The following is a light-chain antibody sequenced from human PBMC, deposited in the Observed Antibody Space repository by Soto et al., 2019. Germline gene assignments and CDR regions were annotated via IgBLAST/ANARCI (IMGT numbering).Light chain of an antibody. CDR3: QQRSNWLRT. Sequence: EIVLTQAPAILSLSPGERATLSCRASQSVSSYLAWYQQKPGQAPRLLIYDASNRATGIPARFSGSGSGTDFTLTISSLEPEDFAVYYCQQRSNWLRTFGQGTKVEIK. V-gene: IGKV3-11*01. J-gene: IGKJ1*01. CDR1: QSVSSY. CDR2: DAS.